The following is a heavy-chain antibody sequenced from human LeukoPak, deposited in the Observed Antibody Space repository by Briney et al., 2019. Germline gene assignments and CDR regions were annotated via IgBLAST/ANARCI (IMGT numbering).Heavy chain of an antibody. J-gene: IGHJ4*02. D-gene: IGHD6-6*01. CDR1: GFTFSSYG. CDR2: IRCDGSNK. Sequence: GGSLRLSCAASGFTFSSYGMHWVRQAPGKGLEWVALIRCDGSNKYYADSVKGRFTISRDNSKNTLYLQMNSLRAEDTAVYYCAKALIAARLISLPGDYWGQGTLVTVSS. CDR3: AKALIAARLISLPGDY. V-gene: IGHV3-30*02.